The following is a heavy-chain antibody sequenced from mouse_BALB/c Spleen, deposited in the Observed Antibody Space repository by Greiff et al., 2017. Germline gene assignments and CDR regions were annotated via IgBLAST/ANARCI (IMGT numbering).Heavy chain of an antibody. V-gene: IGHV3-2*02. J-gene: IGHJ3*01. D-gene: IGHD2-3*01. Sequence: DVKLQESGPGLVKPSQSLSLTCTVTGYSITSDYAWNWIRQFPGNKLEWMGYISYSGSTSYNPSLKSRISITRDTSKNQFFLQLNSVTTEDTATYYCARDRGLYGFAYWGQGTLVTVSA. CDR1: GYSITSDYA. CDR2: ISYSGST. CDR3: ARDRGLYGFAY.